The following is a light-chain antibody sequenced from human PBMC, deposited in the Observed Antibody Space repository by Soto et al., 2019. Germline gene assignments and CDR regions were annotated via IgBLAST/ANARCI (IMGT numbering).Light chain of an antibody. CDR1: QNILSN. V-gene: IGKV3-15*01. J-gene: IGKJ5*01. CDR2: GAS. CDR3: QQYNNWPIT. Sequence: EIVLTQSPGTLSLSQGERATLSCRASQNILSNLAWYQQKPGQAPRLLIYGASTRATGIPARFSGSGSGTEFTLTISSLQSEDFEIYYCQQYNNWPITFGQGTRLEIK.